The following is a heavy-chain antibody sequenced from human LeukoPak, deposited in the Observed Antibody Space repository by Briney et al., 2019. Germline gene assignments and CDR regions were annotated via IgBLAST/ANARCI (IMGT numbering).Heavy chain of an antibody. J-gene: IGHJ4*02. CDR1: GSTFSGYS. CDR2: FGTRSTSI. D-gene: IGHD3-22*01. V-gene: IGHV3-21*01. CDR3: AREVSEGFDF. Sequence: GGSLRLSCTASGSTFSGYSMNWIRQAPGKGLEWVSSFGTRSTSIYHAGSVKGRFAISRDNAKNSLYLQMNSLRAEDTALYYCAREVSEGFDFWGQGTLVTVSS.